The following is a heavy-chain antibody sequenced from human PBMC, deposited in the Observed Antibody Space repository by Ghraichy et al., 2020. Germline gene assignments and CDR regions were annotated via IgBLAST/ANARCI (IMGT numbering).Heavy chain of an antibody. CDR3: ARSLRGIWVEQLVRNYYYYYYMDV. V-gene: IGHV1-69*06. J-gene: IGHJ6*03. CDR2: IIPIFGTA. D-gene: IGHD6-6*01. Sequence: SVKVSCKASGGTFSSYAISWVRQAPGQGLEWMGGIIPIFGTANYAQKFQGRVTITADKSTSTAYMELSSLRSEDTAVYYCARSLRGIWVEQLVRNYYYYYYMDVWGKGTTVTVSS. CDR1: GGTFSSYA.